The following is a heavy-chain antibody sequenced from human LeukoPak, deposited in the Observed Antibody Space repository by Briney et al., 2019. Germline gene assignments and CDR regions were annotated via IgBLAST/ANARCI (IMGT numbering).Heavy chain of an antibody. CDR2: IIPIHGIA. Sequence: ASVKVSCKASGGTFSSYAISWVRQAPGQGLEWMGRIIPIHGIANYAQKFQGRVTITADKSTSTAYMELSSLRSEDTAVYYCARSIVVVPAATSYGIDYWGQGTLVTVSS. CDR1: GGTFSSYA. V-gene: IGHV1-69*04. J-gene: IGHJ4*02. D-gene: IGHD2-2*01. CDR3: ARSIVVVPAATSYGIDY.